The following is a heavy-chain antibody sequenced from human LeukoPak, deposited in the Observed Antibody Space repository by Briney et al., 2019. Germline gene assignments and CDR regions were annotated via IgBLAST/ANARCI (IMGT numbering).Heavy chain of an antibody. CDR3: IRGQSSGYSSGDY. V-gene: IGHV3-74*01. J-gene: IGHJ4*02. D-gene: IGHD3-22*01. Sequence: PGGSLRLSCAASGFTFSRYWMHWVRQAPGKGLVWVSRIESDGTTTTHADSVKGRFTISRDNAKNTLYLQMNSLRAEDTAVYHCIRGQSSGYSSGDYWGQGTLVTVSS. CDR2: IESDGTTT. CDR1: GFTFSRYW.